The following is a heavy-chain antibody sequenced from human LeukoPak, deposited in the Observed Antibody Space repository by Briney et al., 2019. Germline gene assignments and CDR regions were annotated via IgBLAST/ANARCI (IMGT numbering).Heavy chain of an antibody. CDR2: INPNSGGT. V-gene: IGHV1-2*02. CDR1: GYTFTGYY. CDR3: ARDLGMVRGVITSFDY. D-gene: IGHD3-10*01. J-gene: IGHJ4*02. Sequence: ASVKVSCKASGYTFTGYYMHWVRQAPGQGLEWMGWINPNSGGTNFAQKFQGRVTMTRDTSISTAYMELSRLRSDDTAVYYCARDLGMVRGVITSFDYWGQGTLVTVSS.